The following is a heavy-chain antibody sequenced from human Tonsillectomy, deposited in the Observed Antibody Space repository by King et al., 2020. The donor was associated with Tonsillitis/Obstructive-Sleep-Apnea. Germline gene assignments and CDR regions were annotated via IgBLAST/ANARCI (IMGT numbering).Heavy chain of an antibody. V-gene: IGHV3-30*18. CDR2: ISYDGSNK. CDR3: AKYLWELPPHDYSYYMDV. J-gene: IGHJ6*03. D-gene: IGHD1-26*01. CDR1: GFSFTTYG. Sequence: QLVQSGGGVVQPGRSLRLSCTVSGFSFTTYGIHWVRQAPGKGLEWVALISYDGSNKYYADSVKGRFTISRDNFKNTLSLQMNSLRGEDTAVYYCAKYLWELPPHDYSYYMDVWGKGTTVTVSS.